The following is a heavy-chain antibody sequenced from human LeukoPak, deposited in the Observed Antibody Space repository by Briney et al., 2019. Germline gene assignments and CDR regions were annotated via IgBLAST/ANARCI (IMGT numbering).Heavy chain of an antibody. V-gene: IGHV3-23*01. D-gene: IGHD3-22*01. CDR1: GFTFSSYG. CDR3: AKDISPYYDSSGYYDY. Sequence: GGSLRLSCAASGFTFSSYGMSWVRQAPGKGLEWVSAISGSGGSTYYADSVKGRFTISRDNAKNSLYLQMNSLRAEDMALYYCAKDISPYYDSSGYYDYWGQGTLVTVSS. J-gene: IGHJ4*02. CDR2: ISGSGGST.